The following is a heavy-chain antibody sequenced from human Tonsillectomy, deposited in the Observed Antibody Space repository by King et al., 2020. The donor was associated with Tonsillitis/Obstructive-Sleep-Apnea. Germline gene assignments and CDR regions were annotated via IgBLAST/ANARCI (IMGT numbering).Heavy chain of an antibody. D-gene: IGHD4-23*01. CDR3: ARGGAAVVSGVDY. V-gene: IGHV3-21*01. Sequence: VQLVESGGGLVKPGGSLRLSCAASGFTFRSYSMPWVRHAPASGREWGASIISSSSQICYADSVKGRFSISSDNAKNSLYLQMDSLRAEDTAVYYCARGGAAVVSGVDYWGQGALVTVSS. J-gene: IGHJ4*02. CDR1: GFTFRSYS. CDR2: IISSSSQI.